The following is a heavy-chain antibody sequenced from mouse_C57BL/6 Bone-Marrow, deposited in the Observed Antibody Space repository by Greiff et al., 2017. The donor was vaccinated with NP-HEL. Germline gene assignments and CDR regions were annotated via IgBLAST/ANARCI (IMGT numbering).Heavy chain of an antibody. Sequence: VQLQQSGPELVKPGASVKISCKASGYTFTDYYMNWVKQSHGKSLEWIGDINPNNGGTSYNQKFKGKATLTVDKSSSTAYMELRSLTSEDSAVYYCARRRGYDGYPTDLWYFDVWGTGTTVTVSS. J-gene: IGHJ1*03. D-gene: IGHD2-3*01. CDR3: ARRRGYDGYPTDLWYFDV. CDR2: INPNNGGT. CDR1: GYTFTDYY. V-gene: IGHV1-26*01.